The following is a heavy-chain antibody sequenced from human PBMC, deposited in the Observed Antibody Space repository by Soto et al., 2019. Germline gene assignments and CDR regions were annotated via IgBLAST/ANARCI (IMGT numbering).Heavy chain of an antibody. CDR1: GGSISSYY. Sequence: SETLSLTCTVSGGSISSYYWSWIRQPPGKGLEWIGYIYYSGSTNYNPSLKSRVTISVDTSKNQFSLKLSSVTAADTAVYYCARGANDILTPYGMDVWGQGTTVTVSS. CDR3: ARGANDILTPYGMDV. D-gene: IGHD3-9*01. V-gene: IGHV4-59*01. CDR2: IYYSGST. J-gene: IGHJ6*02.